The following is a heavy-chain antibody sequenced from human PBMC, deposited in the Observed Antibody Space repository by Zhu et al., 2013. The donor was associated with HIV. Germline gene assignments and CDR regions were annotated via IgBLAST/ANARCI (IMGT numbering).Heavy chain of an antibody. V-gene: IGHV1-69*06. Sequence: QVQLVQSGAEVKKPGASVKVSCKASGYTFSGYYIHWVRQAPGQGLEWMGWINPFFNTTNYAQKFQGRVTITADKSTNTAYLELSSLIFEDTAIYYCARGVIATQYYGMDVWGQGTSVSVSS. J-gene: IGHJ6*02. CDR2: INPFFNTT. CDR1: GYTFSGYY. D-gene: IGHD6-6*01. CDR3: ARGVIATQYYGMDV.